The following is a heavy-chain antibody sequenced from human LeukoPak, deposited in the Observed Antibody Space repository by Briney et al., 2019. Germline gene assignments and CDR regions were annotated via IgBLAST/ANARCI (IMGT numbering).Heavy chain of an antibody. V-gene: IGHV3-30*18. D-gene: IGHD2-21*02. J-gene: IGHJ6*02. Sequence: GGSLRLSCAASGFTFSSYGMHWVRQAPGKGLDWVAVISYDGSNKYYAVSVKGRFTISRDNSKNTLYLQMNSLRAEDPAVYYCAKDNLAYCGGDCYHYYYGMDGWGQGTTVTVSS. CDR1: GFTFSSYG. CDR3: AKDNLAYCGGDCYHYYYGMDG. CDR2: ISYDGSNK.